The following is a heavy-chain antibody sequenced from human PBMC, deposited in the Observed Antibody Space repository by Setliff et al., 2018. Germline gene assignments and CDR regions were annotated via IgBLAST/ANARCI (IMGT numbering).Heavy chain of an antibody. CDR1: GDSFSGYF. D-gene: IGHD3-22*01. CDR2: IDQSGNT. Sequence: PSETLSLTCAVYGDSFSGYFWTWIRQPPGKGLEWIGDIDQSGNTNYNPSFKSRVTISIDTSKNQFSLKVNSVTAADTAVYFCARGPRFDYESPTYRRRFDPWGQGTAVTVSS. V-gene: IGHV4-34*01. J-gene: IGHJ5*02. CDR3: ARGPRFDYESPTYRRRFDP.